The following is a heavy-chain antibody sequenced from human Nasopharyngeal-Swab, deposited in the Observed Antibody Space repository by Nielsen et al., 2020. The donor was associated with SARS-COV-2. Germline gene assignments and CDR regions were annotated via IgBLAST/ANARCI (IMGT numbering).Heavy chain of an antibody. Sequence: GESLKISCAASGFSITSYGMQWVRQAPGKGLEWVALISHDGDVKYYADSVKGRFSISRDTSENTLHLQLNSLRDEDTAVYYCAREGGTSGRAGYFDYWGQGTLVTVSS. CDR3: AREGGTSGRAGYFDY. CDR2: ISHDGDVK. V-gene: IGHV3-30*03. J-gene: IGHJ4*02. CDR1: GFSITSYG. D-gene: IGHD2-2*01.